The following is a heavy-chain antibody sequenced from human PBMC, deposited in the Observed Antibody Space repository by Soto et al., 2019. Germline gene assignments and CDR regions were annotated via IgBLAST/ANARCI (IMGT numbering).Heavy chain of an antibody. CDR2: IDKSGGET. CDR1: GFTFTNYL. J-gene: IGHJ4*02. CDR3: AKDTYSRSWYF. D-gene: IGHD2-2*01. Sequence: EVQLLESGGDLVQPGGSLRLSCAASGFTFTNYLMTWVRQAPGKGLEWVSSIDKSGGETYYADSVKGRFTISRDNSKNTLYLQMNGLRVEDTALYYCAKDTYSRSWYFWGQGTLVTVSS. V-gene: IGHV3-23*05.